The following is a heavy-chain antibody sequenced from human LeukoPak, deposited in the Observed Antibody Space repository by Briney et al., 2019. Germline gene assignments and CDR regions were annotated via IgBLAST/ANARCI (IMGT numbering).Heavy chain of an antibody. CDR3: AGATTAYYYGMDV. V-gene: IGHV1-18*01. D-gene: IGHD1-26*01. CDR1: GYTFTSYG. CDR2: ISAYNGNT. Sequence: ASVKVSCKASGYTFTSYGISWVRQAPGQGLEWMGWISAYNGNTNYAQKLQGRVTMTTDTSTSTAYVELRSLRSDDTAVYYCAGATTAYYYGMDVWGQGTTVTVSS. J-gene: IGHJ6*02.